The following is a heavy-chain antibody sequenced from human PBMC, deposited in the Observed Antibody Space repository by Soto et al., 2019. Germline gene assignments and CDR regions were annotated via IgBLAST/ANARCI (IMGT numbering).Heavy chain of an antibody. CDR2: ISGSGGST. J-gene: IGHJ5*02. Sequence: GGSLRLSCAASGFTFSSYAMSWVRQAPGKGLEWVSAISGSGGSTYYADSVKGRFTISRDNAKNSLYLQMNSLRDEDTAVYYCAREGTRSWLNWFDPWGQGTLVTVSS. D-gene: IGHD6-13*01. V-gene: IGHV3-23*01. CDR1: GFTFSSYA. CDR3: AREGTRSWLNWFDP.